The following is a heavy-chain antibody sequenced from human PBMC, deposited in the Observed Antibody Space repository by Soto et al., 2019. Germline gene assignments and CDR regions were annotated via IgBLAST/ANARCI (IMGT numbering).Heavy chain of an antibody. D-gene: IGHD4-17*01. V-gene: IGHV3-7*01. J-gene: IGHJ6*03. CDR1: EFTFTTYW. CDR2: IKQDGSER. CDR3: ATVTTWKFYYYYMDV. Sequence: GGSLRLSCAASEFTFTTYWMNWVRQAPGKGLEWVANIKQDGSERYYADFVKGRFTISRDNAKNSLFLQMSRVRAEDSAVYYCATVTTWKFYYYYMDVWGKGTTVTVSS.